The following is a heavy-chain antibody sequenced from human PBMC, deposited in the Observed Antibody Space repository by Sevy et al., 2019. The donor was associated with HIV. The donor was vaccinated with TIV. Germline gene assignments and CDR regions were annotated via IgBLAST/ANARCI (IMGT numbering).Heavy chain of an antibody. CDR1: GFTFSTYG. J-gene: IGHJ3*02. V-gene: IGHV3-30*02. CDR3: VKGLGMVQGALLSDDI. D-gene: IGHD3-10*01. CDR2: IRYDGTTK. Sequence: GGSLRLSCAASGFTFSTYGMHWVLQAPGKGLEWVTFIRYDGTTKYYADSVKGRFTVSRDNSKNTLYLQMNSLRAEDTAVYYCVKGLGMVQGALLSDDIWGQGTKVTVSS.